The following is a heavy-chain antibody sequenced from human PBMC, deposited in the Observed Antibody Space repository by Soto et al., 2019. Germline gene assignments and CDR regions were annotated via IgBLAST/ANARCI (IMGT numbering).Heavy chain of an antibody. CDR2: INHSGST. V-gene: IGHV4-34*01. Sequence: QVQLQQWGAGLLKPSETLSLTCAVYGGSFSGYYWSWIRQPPGKGLEWIGEINHSGSTNYNPSLRRRATIPVDTSKNQFSLKPSSVNAADTAVYYCARGFRSRGSNGWYGYFELWGRGTLVTVSS. CDR1: GGSFSGYY. D-gene: IGHD6-19*01. J-gene: IGHJ2*01. CDR3: ARGFRSRGSNGWYGYFEL.